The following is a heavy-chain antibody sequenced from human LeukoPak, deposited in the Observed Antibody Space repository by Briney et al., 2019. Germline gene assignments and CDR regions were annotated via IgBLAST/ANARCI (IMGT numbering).Heavy chain of an antibody. Sequence: ASVKVSCKASGYTFTSYGISWVRRAPGQGLEWMGWISAYNGNTNYAQKLQGRVTMTTDTSTSTAYMELRSLRSDDTAVYYCARITMVRGVSPSMDVWGKGTTVTISS. D-gene: IGHD3-10*01. CDR3: ARITMVRGVSPSMDV. CDR2: ISAYNGNT. CDR1: GYTFTSYG. J-gene: IGHJ6*04. V-gene: IGHV1-18*01.